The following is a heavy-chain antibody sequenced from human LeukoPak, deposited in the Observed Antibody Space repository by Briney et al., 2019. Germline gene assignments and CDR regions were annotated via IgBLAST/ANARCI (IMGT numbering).Heavy chain of an antibody. CDR1: GGSFSGYY. CDR3: ARGSSYCSSTSCYAWYFDY. D-gene: IGHD2-2*01. CDR2: INHSGST. J-gene: IGHJ4*02. V-gene: IGHV4-34*01. Sequence: SETLSLTCAVYGGSFSGYYWSWIRQPPGKGLEWIGEINHSGSTNYNPSLKSRVTISVDTSKNQFSLKLSSVTAADTAVYYRARGSSYCSSTSCYAWYFDYWGQGTLVTVSS.